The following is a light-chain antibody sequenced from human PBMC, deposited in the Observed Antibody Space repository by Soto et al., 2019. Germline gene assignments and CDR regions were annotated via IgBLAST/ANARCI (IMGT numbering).Light chain of an antibody. J-gene: IGKJ4*01. V-gene: IGKV3-20*01. CDR1: QSVSSSY. Sequence: EIVLTQSPGTLSLSPGERATLSCRASQSVSSSYLAWYQQKPGQAPRLLIYAASSRATGIPDRFSGSGSGTDFPLTNSRLEPEDFRVFYCQQYGTSPATLGGGTTVEI. CDR3: QQYGTSPAT. CDR2: AAS.